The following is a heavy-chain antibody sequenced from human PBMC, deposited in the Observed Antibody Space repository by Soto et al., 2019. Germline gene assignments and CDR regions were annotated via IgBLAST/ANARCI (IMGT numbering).Heavy chain of an antibody. J-gene: IGHJ5*02. CDR2: INHSGST. Sequence: SETLSLTCAVYGGSFSGYYWSWIRQPPGKGLEWIGEINHSGSTNYNPSLKSRVTISVDTSKNQFSLKLSSVTAADTAVYYCARGTNVNIVATIILGWFDPWGQGTLVTVSS. CDR1: GGSFSGYY. CDR3: ARGTNVNIVATIILGWFDP. V-gene: IGHV4-34*01. D-gene: IGHD5-12*01.